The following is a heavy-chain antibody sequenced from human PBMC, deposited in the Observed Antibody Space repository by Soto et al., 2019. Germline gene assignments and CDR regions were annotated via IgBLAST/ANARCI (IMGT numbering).Heavy chain of an antibody. CDR1: GFTFRSYS. J-gene: IGHJ6*03. Sequence: GGSLRLSCAAPGFTFRSYSINWVRQAPGKGLEWVSHISSGSSTIYYADSVKGRFTISRDNAKNSLYLQMDSLRAEDTAVYYATRSAYMDVWGTGTTVTVSS. CDR3: TRSAYMDV. D-gene: IGHD2-2*01. CDR2: ISSGSSTI. V-gene: IGHV3-48*01.